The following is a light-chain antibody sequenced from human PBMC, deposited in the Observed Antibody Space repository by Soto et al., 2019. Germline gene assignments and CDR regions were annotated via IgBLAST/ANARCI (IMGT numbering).Light chain of an antibody. CDR3: QQANSFPLT. Sequence: DIQMTQSPSSVSASVGDRVTITCRASQGISSCLAWYQQKQGKAPKLLIYAASSLQSGVPSRFSGSGSGTDFTLTIISLQPEDFATYYCQQANSFPLTFGGGTKVEIK. CDR1: QGISSC. V-gene: IGKV1-12*01. J-gene: IGKJ4*01. CDR2: AAS.